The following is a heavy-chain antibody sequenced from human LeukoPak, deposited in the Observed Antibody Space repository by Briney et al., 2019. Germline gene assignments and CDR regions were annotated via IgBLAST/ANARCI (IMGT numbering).Heavy chain of an antibody. CDR3: ARGGGASDY. J-gene: IGHJ4*02. Sequence: PGGSRGLSCAASGFTFTTNWMSWIRKAPGKGLEWVANIRQDGSEKSYVDSVKGRFTISRDNAKNSVYLQMNSLRAEDTALYYCARGGGASDYWGQGTLVTVSS. V-gene: IGHV3-7*01. CDR2: IRQDGSEK. D-gene: IGHD1-26*01. CDR1: GFTFTTNW.